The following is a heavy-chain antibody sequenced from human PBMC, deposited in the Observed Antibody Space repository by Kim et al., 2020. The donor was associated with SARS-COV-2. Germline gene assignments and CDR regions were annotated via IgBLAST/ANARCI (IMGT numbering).Heavy chain of an antibody. CDR1: GFTFSSYS. Sequence: GGSLRLSCAASGFTFSSYSMNWVRQAPGKGLEWVSSISSSSSYIYYADSVKGRFTISRDNAKNSLYLQMNSLRAEDTAVYYCASMGLRGYYFDYWGQGTLVTVSS. J-gene: IGHJ4*02. V-gene: IGHV3-21*01. CDR2: ISSSSSYI. D-gene: IGHD4-17*01. CDR3: ASMGLRGYYFDY.